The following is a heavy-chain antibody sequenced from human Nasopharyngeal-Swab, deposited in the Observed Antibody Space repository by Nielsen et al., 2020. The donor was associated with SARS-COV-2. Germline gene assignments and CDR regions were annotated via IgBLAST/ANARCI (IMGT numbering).Heavy chain of an antibody. V-gene: IGHV1-69*01. D-gene: IGHD6-6*01. CDR2: IIPIFGTA. CDR3: ARVRSEYSSSSRYYYYYMDV. Sequence: WVRQAPGQGLEWMGGIIPIFGTANYAQKFQGRVTITADESTSTAYMELSSLRSEDTAVYYCARVRSEYSSSSRYYYYYMDVWGKGTTVTVSS. J-gene: IGHJ6*03.